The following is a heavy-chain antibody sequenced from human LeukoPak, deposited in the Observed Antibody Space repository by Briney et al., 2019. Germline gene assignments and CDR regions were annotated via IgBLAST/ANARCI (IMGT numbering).Heavy chain of an antibody. CDR1: GFTFSSYA. CDR2: ISYDGSNK. D-gene: IGHD6-19*01. Sequence: PGRSLRLSCAASGFTFSSYAMHWVRQAPGKGLEWVAVISYDGSNKYYADSVKGRFTISRDNSKNTLYLQMNSLRAEDTAVYYCAKAGPGQRPYSSGWSYWGQGTLVTVSS. V-gene: IGHV3-30-3*01. J-gene: IGHJ4*02. CDR3: AKAGPGQRPYSSGWSY.